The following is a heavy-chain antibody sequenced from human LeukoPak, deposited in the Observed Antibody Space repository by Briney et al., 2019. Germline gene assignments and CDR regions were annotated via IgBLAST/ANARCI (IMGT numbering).Heavy chain of an antibody. CDR1: GGSISSSNW. CDR2: IYHSGST. CDR3: ARGNDYGDYGLDY. V-gene: IGHV4-4*02. D-gene: IGHD4-17*01. Sequence: SGTLFLTCAVSGGSISSSNWWSWVRQPPGKGLEWIGEIYHSGSTNYNPSLKSRVTISVDKSKNQFSLKLSSVTAADTAVYYCARGNDYGDYGLDYWGQGTLVTVSS. J-gene: IGHJ4*02.